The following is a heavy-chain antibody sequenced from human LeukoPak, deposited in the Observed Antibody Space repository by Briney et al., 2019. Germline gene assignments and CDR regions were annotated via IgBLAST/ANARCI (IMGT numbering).Heavy chain of an antibody. Sequence: TGGSLRLSCAAYGFTFSSYAMHWVRQAPGKGLEWVAVISYDGSNKYYADSVKGRFTISRDNSKNTLYLQMNSLRAEDTAVYYCARDRGAEGCFDYWGQGTLVTVSS. CDR3: ARDRGAEGCFDY. CDR1: GFTFSSYA. CDR2: ISYDGSNK. J-gene: IGHJ4*02. D-gene: IGHD1-26*01. V-gene: IGHV3-30*04.